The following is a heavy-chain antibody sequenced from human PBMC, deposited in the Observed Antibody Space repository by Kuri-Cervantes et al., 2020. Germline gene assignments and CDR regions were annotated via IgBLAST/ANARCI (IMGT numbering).Heavy chain of an antibody. J-gene: IGHJ4*02. CDR2: INHSGSA. CDR1: GESFSGYY. Sequence: SQTLSLTCAVYGESFSGYYWSWIRQSPGQGLEWIGEINHSGSANYSPSFQGQVTISADKSISTAYLQWSSLKASDTAMYYCARHPNPPSAYCGGDCYADYWGQGTLVTVSS. V-gene: IGHV4-34*01. CDR3: ARHPNPPSAYCGGDCYADY. D-gene: IGHD2-21*02.